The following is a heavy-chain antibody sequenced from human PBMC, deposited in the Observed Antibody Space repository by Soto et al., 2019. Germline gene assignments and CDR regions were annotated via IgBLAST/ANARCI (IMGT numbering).Heavy chain of an antibody. CDR2: IIPILGTA. CDR3: ARGGYCSGGSCYPYNWFDP. Sequence: SVKVSCKASGGTFSSYAVSWVRQAPGQGLEWMGGIIPILGTANYAQKFQGRVTITADESTSTAYMELSSLRSEDTAVYYCARGGYCSGGSCYPYNWFDPWGQGTLVTVSS. V-gene: IGHV1-69*13. CDR1: GGTFSSYA. J-gene: IGHJ5*02. D-gene: IGHD2-15*01.